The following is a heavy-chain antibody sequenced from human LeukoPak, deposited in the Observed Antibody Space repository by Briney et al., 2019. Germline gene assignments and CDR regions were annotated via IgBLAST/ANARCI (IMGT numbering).Heavy chain of an antibody. D-gene: IGHD3-22*01. J-gene: IGHJ4*02. CDR1: GFTVSSNY. CDR2: IYRGGST. V-gene: IGHV3-53*01. Sequence: GGSLRLSCAASGFTVSSNYMSWVRQAPGKGLAWVSVIYRGGSTYYADSVKGRLTISRDNSKNTRYLQMNSLRAEDTAVYYCARYLIIGPWVDDSSGYYGVYWGQGTLVTVSS. CDR3: ARYLIIGPWVDDSSGYYGVY.